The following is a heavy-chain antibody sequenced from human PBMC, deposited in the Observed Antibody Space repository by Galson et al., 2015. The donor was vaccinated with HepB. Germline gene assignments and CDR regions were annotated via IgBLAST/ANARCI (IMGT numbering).Heavy chain of an antibody. CDR1: GDSVSSHSAA. Sequence: CAISGDSVSSHSAAWNWIRQSPSRGLEWLGRTYYRSKWYNDYAVSVKSRITINPDTSKNQFSLQLNSVTPEDTAVYYCAREGDSSGLGQAFDIWGQGTMVTVSS. J-gene: IGHJ3*02. CDR2: TYYRSKWYN. D-gene: IGHD3-22*01. V-gene: IGHV6-1*01. CDR3: AREGDSSGLGQAFDI.